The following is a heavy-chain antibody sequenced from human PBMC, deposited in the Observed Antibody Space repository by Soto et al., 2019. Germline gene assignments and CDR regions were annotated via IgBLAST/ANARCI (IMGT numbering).Heavy chain of an antibody. CDR3: ARQRTSVVTQAYFDD. CDR2: IYYSGST. J-gene: IGHJ4*02. V-gene: IGHV4-39*01. D-gene: IGHD2-21*02. Sequence: SETLSLTCTVSGGSINSRSYYGGWIRQSPGKGLEWIGSIYYSGSTYYNPSLKSRVAMSVDTSKNQFSLKLRSVSAADTAVYYCARQRTSVVTQAYFDDWGQGSLVTVSS. CDR1: GGSINSRSYY.